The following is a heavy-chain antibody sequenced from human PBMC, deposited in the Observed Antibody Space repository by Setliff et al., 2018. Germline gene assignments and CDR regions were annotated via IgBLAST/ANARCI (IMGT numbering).Heavy chain of an antibody. Sequence: ASVKVSCKASGYTFTSYDINWVRQATGQGLEWMGWMNPNSGNTGYAQKFQGRVTMTRNTSISTAYMDLSSLRSEDTAVYYCVRGVPGILTGYQDYWGQGTLVTVSS. CDR2: MNPNSGNT. J-gene: IGHJ4*02. V-gene: IGHV1-8*02. CDR3: VRGVPGILTGYQDY. D-gene: IGHD3-9*01. CDR1: GYTFTSYD.